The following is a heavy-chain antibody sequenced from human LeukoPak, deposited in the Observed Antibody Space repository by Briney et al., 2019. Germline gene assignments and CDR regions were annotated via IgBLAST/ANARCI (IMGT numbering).Heavy chain of an antibody. Sequence: ASVKVSCKASGYTFTGYYMHWVRQAPGQGLEWMGWINPNSGGTNYAQKFQGRVTMTRDTSISTAYMELSRLRSDDTAVYYCARVNGYVWGRSFDYWGQGTLVTVSS. CDR2: INPNSGGT. CDR3: ARVNGYVWGRSFDY. CDR1: GYTFTGYY. J-gene: IGHJ4*02. V-gene: IGHV1-2*02. D-gene: IGHD3-16*01.